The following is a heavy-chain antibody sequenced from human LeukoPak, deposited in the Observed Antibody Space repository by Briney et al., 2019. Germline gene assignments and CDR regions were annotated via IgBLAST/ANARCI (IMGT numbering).Heavy chain of an antibody. CDR2: IIPIFGIA. CDR3: ARERDGYNYPGYFDY. J-gene: IGHJ4*02. Sequence: ASVKVSCKASGGTFSSYAISWVRQAPGQGLEWMGRIIPIFGIANYAQKFQGRVTITADKSTSTAYMELGSLRSEDTAVYYCARERDGYNYPGYFDYWGQGTLVTVSS. D-gene: IGHD5-24*01. V-gene: IGHV1-69*04. CDR1: GGTFSSYA.